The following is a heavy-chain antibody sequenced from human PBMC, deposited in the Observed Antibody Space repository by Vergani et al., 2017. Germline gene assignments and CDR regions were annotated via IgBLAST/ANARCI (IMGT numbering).Heavy chain of an antibody. V-gene: IGHV4-31*03. Sequence: QVQLQESGPGLVKPSQTLSLTCTVSGGSISSGGYYSSWIRQHPGKGLEWIGYTYYSGSTYYNPSLKSRVTISVDTSKNQFSLKLSSVTAADTAVYYCAREQGIAAAGMGGVDMGGQGTMVTVSS. CDR2: TYYSGST. CDR3: AREQGIAAAGMGGVDM. J-gene: IGHJ3*02. CDR1: GGSISSGGYY. D-gene: IGHD6-13*01.